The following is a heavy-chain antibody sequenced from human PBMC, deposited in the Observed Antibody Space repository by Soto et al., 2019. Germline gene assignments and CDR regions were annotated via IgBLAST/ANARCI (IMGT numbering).Heavy chain of an antibody. CDR1: GVSINNYY. CDR2: IYYSGST. CDR3: GRLTGVTLPYDP. D-gene: IGHD4-4*01. J-gene: IGHJ5*02. Sequence: SESLSLTCTVSGVSINNYYWSWIRQPPGKGLEWIGYIYYSGSTNYNPSLKSRVTTSVDTPNNKFFLELISVTAANTTSYYCGRLTGVTLPYDPWGQGTLVNVSS. V-gene: IGHV4-59*01.